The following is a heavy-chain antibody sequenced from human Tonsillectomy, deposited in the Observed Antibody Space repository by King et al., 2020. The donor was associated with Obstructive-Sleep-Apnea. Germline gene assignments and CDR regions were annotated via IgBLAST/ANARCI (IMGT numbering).Heavy chain of an antibody. CDR2: MYYSGNT. J-gene: IGHJ4*02. CDR1: GDSISNYY. V-gene: IGHV4-59*08. CDR3: ARHRGVEDYGGYGDYFDY. Sequence: QLQESGPGLVKPSETLSLTCTVSGDSISNYYWSWIRQPPGKGLEWIGYMYYSGNTNYNPSLKSRVTISVDTSEIQFSLRLSSVTAADTAVYYCARHRGVEDYGGYGDYFDYWGQGTLVTVSS. D-gene: IGHD5-12*01.